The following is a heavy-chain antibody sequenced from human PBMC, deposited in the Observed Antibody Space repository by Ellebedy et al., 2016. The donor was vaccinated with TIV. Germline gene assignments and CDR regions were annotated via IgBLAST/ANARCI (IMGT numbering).Heavy chain of an antibody. D-gene: IGHD2-15*01. J-gene: IGHJ3*02. Sequence: GESLKISCAASGFTFSSYGMHWVRQAPGKGLEWVAVISYDGSNKYYADSVKGRFTISRDNSKNTLYLQMNSLRAEDTAVYYCAKAGGGGAFDIWGQGTMVTVSS. CDR3: AKAGGGGAFDI. CDR2: ISYDGSNK. V-gene: IGHV3-30*18. CDR1: GFTFSSYG.